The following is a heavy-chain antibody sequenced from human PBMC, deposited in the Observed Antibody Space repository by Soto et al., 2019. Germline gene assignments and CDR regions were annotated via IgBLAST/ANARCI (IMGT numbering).Heavy chain of an antibody. V-gene: IGHV5-51*01. CDR2: IYPGDSDT. D-gene: IGHD2-2*01. J-gene: IGHJ4*02. Sequence: GESLKISCKGFGYSFTSYWIGWVRQMPGKGLEWMGIIYPGDSDTRYSPSFQGQVTISADKSISTAYLQMNSLRAEDTAIYYCAKVPPRPYCSSVSCPFDYWGQGTLVTVS. CDR1: GYSFTSYW. CDR3: AKVPPRPYCSSVSCPFDY.